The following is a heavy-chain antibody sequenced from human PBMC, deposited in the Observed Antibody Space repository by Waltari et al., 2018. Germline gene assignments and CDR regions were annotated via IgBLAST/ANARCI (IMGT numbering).Heavy chain of an antibody. J-gene: IGHJ5*02. CDR1: GGSISSYY. Sequence: QVQLQESGPGLVKPSETLSLTCTVSGGSISSYYWSWIRQPAGKGLEWIGRIYTSWRTKLNPSLKSRVTMSVDTSKNQFSLKLSSVTAADTAVYYCVREGPQTYYDFWSGYSDWFDPWGQGTLVTVSS. CDR3: VREGPQTYYDFWSGYSDWFDP. CDR2: IYTSWRT. D-gene: IGHD3-3*01. V-gene: IGHV4-4*07.